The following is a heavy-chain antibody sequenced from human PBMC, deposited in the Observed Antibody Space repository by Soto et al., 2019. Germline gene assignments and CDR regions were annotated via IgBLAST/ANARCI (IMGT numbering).Heavy chain of an antibody. D-gene: IGHD2-15*01. CDR2: ISSDGSDK. CDR3: AKGSDVARQELDY. J-gene: IGHJ4*02. CDR1: GFTFSNFG. Sequence: QVEQVESGGGVGQPGRSLRLSCAASGFTFSNFGMHWLRQAPGKGLEWVAAISSDGSDKYYSDSVKGRFTISRDNSKNTLFLQMNSLRVEDTAAYYCAKGSDVARQELDYWGQGTLVTVSS. V-gene: IGHV3-30*18.